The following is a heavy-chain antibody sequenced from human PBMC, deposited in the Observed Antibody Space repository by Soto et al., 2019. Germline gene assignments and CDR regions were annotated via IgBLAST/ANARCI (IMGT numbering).Heavy chain of an antibody. CDR3: ARVIRQQWPHLAARERYDAFDI. V-gene: IGHV4-34*01. CDR1: GGSFSGYY. D-gene: IGHD6-19*01. J-gene: IGHJ3*02. Sequence: QVQLQQWGAGLLKPSETLSLTCAVYGGSFSGYYWSWIRHPPGKGLEWIGEINHSGSTNYNPSLKSRVTISVDTSKNQFSLKLSSVTAADTAVYYCARVIRQQWPHLAARERYDAFDIWGQGTMVTVSS. CDR2: INHSGST.